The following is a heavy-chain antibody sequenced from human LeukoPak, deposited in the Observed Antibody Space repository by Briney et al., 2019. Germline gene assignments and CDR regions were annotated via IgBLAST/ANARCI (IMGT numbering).Heavy chain of an antibody. CDR3: AVKQLGMAYYFDY. CDR1: GGTFSSYA. CDR2: IIPIFGTA. D-gene: IGHD6-6*01. Sequence: SVKVSCKASGGTFSSYAISWVRQAPGQGLEWMGGIIPIFGTANYAQKFQGSVTITADESTSTAYMELSSLRSEDTAVYYCAVKQLGMAYYFDYWGQGTLVTVSS. V-gene: IGHV1-69*01. J-gene: IGHJ4*02.